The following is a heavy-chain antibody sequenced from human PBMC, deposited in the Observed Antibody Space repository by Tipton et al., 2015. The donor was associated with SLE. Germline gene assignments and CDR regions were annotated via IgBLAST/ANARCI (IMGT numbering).Heavy chain of an antibody. CDR1: GFTFSSYS. D-gene: IGHD5-18*01. J-gene: IGHJ4*02. CDR3: ARGPLNVDTAMVIDY. V-gene: IGHV4-34*01. Sequence: LRLSCAASGFTFSSYSMNWVRQAPGKGLEWIGEINHSGSTNYNPSLKSRVTISVDTSKNQFSLKLSSVTAADTAVYYCARGPLNVDTAMVIDYWGQGTLVTVSS. CDR2: INHSGST.